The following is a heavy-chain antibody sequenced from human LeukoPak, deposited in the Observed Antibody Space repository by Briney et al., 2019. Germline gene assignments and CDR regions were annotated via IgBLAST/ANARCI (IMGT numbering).Heavy chain of an antibody. Sequence: GSLRLSCAASGFTFSSYAMHWVRQAPGKGLEYVSAISSNGGSTHYANSVKGRFTISRDNSKNTLYLQMGSLRAEDMAVYYCARGPYYDSSGYSDYWGQGTLVTVSS. V-gene: IGHV3-64*01. D-gene: IGHD3-22*01. CDR3: ARGPYYDSSGYSDY. CDR2: ISSNGGST. CDR1: GFTFSSYA. J-gene: IGHJ4*02.